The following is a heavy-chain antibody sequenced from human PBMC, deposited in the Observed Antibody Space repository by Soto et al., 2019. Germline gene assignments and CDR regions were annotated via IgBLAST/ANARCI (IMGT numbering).Heavy chain of an antibody. V-gene: IGHV3-23*01. CDR3: AKGVDPRFTIFLYGMDV. CDR1: GFTFSSYA. CDR2: ISGSGGST. J-gene: IGHJ6*02. Sequence: GGSLRLSCAASGFTFSSYAMSWVRQAPGKGLEWVSAISGSGGSTYYADSVKGRFTISRDNSKNTLYLQMNSLRAEDTAVYYCAKGVDPRFTIFLYGMDVWGQGTTVTVSS. D-gene: IGHD3-3*01.